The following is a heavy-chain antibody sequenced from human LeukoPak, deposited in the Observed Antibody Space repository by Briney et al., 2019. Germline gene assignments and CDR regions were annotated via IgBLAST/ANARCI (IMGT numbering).Heavy chain of an antibody. V-gene: IGHV4-39*07. CDR3: AREGRWATVNWFDP. Sequence: SETLSLTCTVSGGSISSSSYYWGWIRQPPGKGLEWIGSIYYSGSTYYNPSLKSRVTISVDTSKNQFSLKLSSVTAADTAVYYCAREGRWATVNWFDPWGQGTLVTVSS. J-gene: IGHJ5*02. CDR2: IYYSGST. CDR1: GGSISSSSYY. D-gene: IGHD4-17*01.